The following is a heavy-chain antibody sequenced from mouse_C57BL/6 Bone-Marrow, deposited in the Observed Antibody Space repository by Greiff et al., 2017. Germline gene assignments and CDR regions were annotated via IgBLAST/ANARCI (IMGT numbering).Heavy chain of an antibody. CDR3: SVPSYYGSSSWFAY. CDR1: GYTFTSYW. D-gene: IGHD2-10*01. V-gene: IGHV1-64*01. Sequence: VQLQQPGAELVKPGASVKLSCKASGYTFTSYWMPWVKQRPGQGLEWIGMIHPSSGSTNYNEKFKSKATLTVDKSSSTAYMQLSSLTSEDSAVYYCSVPSYYGSSSWFAYWGQGTLVTVSA. J-gene: IGHJ3*01. CDR2: IHPSSGST.